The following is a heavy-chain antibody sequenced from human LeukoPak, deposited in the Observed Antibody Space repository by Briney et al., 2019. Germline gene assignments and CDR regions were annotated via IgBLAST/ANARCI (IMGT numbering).Heavy chain of an antibody. CDR1: RVSFSGHY. CDR2: INHSGST. V-gene: IGHV4-34*01. Sequence: SETLSLTCAVYRVSFSGHYWSWIRQPPGKGLEWIGDINHSGSTNYNPSLKSRVTMSVDTSKNQFSLKVTSVTAADTAVYYCARGYYYDSGTNPYGLDVWGQGTTVTVSS. J-gene: IGHJ6*02. CDR3: ARGYYYDSGTNPYGLDV. D-gene: IGHD3-10*01.